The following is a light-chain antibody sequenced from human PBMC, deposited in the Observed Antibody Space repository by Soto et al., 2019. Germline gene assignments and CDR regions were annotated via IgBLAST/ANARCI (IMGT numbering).Light chain of an antibody. CDR3: QHVKSSPYT. CDR1: QGISDW. V-gene: IGKV1-12*01. J-gene: IGKJ2*01. Sequence: DIQMTQSPSSVSASVGDRVTITCRASQGISDWLAWYQQKPGKAPNLLIYAASSLHAGVPSRFSGSGFGTDFTLTIRGLQHEAFATYLCQHVKSSPYTFGQGTKVEIK. CDR2: AAS.